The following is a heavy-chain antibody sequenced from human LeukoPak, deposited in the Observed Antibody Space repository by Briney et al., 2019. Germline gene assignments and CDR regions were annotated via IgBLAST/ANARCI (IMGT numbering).Heavy chain of an antibody. D-gene: IGHD1-7*01. CDR3: ARDRGTWSTLAPGY. Sequence: GGSLRLSCAASGFTFSNYAMSWVRQAPGKGLEWISYISNTGSVIYYADSVKGRFTISRDNAKNSLYLQMNSLRAEDTAVYYCARDRGTWSTLAPGYWGQGTLVTVSS. CDR2: ISNTGSVI. V-gene: IGHV3-48*04. J-gene: IGHJ4*02. CDR1: GFTFSNYA.